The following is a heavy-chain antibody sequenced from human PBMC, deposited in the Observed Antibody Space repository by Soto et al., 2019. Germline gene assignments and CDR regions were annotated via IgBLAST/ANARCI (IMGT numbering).Heavy chain of an antibody. CDR1: GYSFTSYW. J-gene: IGHJ3*02. Sequence: GESLKISCKGSGYSFTSYWISWVRQMPGKGLEWMGRIDPSDTYTNYSPTIQGHVTISADKSISTAYLQWSSLKASDTAMYYCVSPFYVPAFDIWGQGTMVTVSS. D-gene: IGHD3-16*01. CDR3: VSPFYVPAFDI. V-gene: IGHV5-10-1*01. CDR2: IDPSDTYT.